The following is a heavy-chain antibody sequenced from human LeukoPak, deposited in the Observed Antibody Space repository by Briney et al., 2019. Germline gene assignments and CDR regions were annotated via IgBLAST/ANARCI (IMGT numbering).Heavy chain of an antibody. CDR2: IYTSGST. Sequence: PSETLSLTCTVSGGSISSGSYYWSWIRQPAGKGLEWIGRIYTSGSTNYNPSLKSRVTISVDTSKIQFSLKLSSVTAADTAVYYCARFVGATGDYWGQGTLVTVSS. V-gene: IGHV4-61*02. J-gene: IGHJ4*02. CDR1: GGSISSGSYY. CDR3: ARFVGATGDY. D-gene: IGHD1-26*01.